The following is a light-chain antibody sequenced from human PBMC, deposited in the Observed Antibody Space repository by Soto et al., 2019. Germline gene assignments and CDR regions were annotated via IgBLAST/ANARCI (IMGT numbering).Light chain of an antibody. CDR3: QQRSNWPPRVT. CDR1: QSVGSTY. CDR2: DAS. V-gene: IGKV3-11*01. J-gene: IGKJ5*01. Sequence: EIVLTQSPGTLSLSPGERATLSCRARQSVGSTYLAWYQQKPGQAPRLLIYDASNRATGIPARFSGSGSGTDFTLTISSLEPEDFAVYYCQQRSNWPPRVTFGQGTRLEIK.